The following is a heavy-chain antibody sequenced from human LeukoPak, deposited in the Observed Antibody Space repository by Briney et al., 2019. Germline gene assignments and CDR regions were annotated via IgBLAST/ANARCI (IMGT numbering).Heavy chain of an antibody. CDR2: INQDGSAK. V-gene: IGHV3-7*01. CDR3: ARWDIRGTAHQLDY. CDR1: GFTLSSHW. D-gene: IGHD5-12*01. J-gene: IGHJ4*02. Sequence: HSGGSLRLSCAASGFTLSSHWMSWVRQAPGKGLEWVANINQDGSAKYYVDSVKGRFTISRDNARHSMYLQMNSLRAEDTAVYYCARWDIRGTAHQLDYWGQGTLVTVSS.